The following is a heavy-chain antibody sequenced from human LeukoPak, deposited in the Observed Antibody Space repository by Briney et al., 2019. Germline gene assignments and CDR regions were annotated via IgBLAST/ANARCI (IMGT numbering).Heavy chain of an antibody. CDR3: ARARQQWLVMDY. J-gene: IGHJ4*02. Sequence: SETLSLTCTVSGGSISSYYWSWIRQPPGKGLEWIGYIYYSGSTNYNPSLKSRVTIPVDTSKNQFSLKLSSVTAADTAVYYCARARQQWLVMDYWGQGTLVTVSS. CDR2: IYYSGST. V-gene: IGHV4-59*01. CDR1: GGSISSYY. D-gene: IGHD6-19*01.